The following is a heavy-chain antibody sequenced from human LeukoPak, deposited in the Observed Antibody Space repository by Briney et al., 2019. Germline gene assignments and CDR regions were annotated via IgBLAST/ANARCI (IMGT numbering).Heavy chain of an antibody. V-gene: IGHV1-2*02. D-gene: IGHD1-26*01. CDR2: INPNSGGT. CDR1: GYTFTGYY. Sequence: ASVKVSCKASGYTFTGYYMHWVRQAPGQGLEWMGWINPNSGGTNYAQKFQGRVTMTRDTSISTVYMELSSLRSDDTAVYYCARDYWSHWYSGPSWFDPWGQGTLVTVSS. J-gene: IGHJ5*02. CDR3: ARDYWSHWYSGPSWFDP.